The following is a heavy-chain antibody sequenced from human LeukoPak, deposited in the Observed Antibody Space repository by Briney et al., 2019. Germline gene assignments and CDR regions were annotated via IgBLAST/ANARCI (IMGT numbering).Heavy chain of an antibody. CDR3: AREAAGPCSGGSCYSENDAFDI. J-gene: IGHJ3*02. CDR1: GGSFSGYY. CDR2: INHSGST. V-gene: IGHV4-34*01. Sequence: SETLSLTCAVYGGSFSGYYWSWIRQPPGKGLEWIGEINHSGSTNYNPSLKSRVTISVDTSKNQFSLKLSSVTAADTAVYYCAREAAGPCSGGSCYSENDAFDIWGQRTMVTVSS. D-gene: IGHD2-15*01.